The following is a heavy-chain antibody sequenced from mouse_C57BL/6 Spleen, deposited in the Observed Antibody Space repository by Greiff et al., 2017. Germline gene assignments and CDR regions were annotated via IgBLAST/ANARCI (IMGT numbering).Heavy chain of an antibody. D-gene: IGHD2-5*01. V-gene: IGHV1-62-3*01. Sequence: QVQLQQPGAELVKPGASVKLSWKASGYTFTSYWMHWVKQRPGRGLEWIGRIDPNSGGTKYNEKFKSKAILTADKSSSTAYMELRSLTSEDSAVYYCTRAEGTYYSNYYFDYWGQGTTLTVSS. CDR3: TRAEGTYYSNYYFDY. CDR2: IDPNSGGT. CDR1: GYTFTSYW. J-gene: IGHJ2*01.